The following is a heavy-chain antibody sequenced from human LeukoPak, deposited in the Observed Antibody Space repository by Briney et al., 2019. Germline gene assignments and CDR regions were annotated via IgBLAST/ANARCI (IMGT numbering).Heavy chain of an antibody. CDR1: GGSISSSSYY. CDR3: ARLYGDYVGHYYFDY. Sequence: SETLSLTCTVSGGSISSSSYYWGWIRQPPGKGLEWIGSIYYSGSIYYNPSLKSRVTISVDTSKNQFSLKLSSVTAADTAVYYCARLYGDYVGHYYFDYWGQGTLVTVSS. CDR2: IYYSGSI. D-gene: IGHD4-17*01. J-gene: IGHJ4*02. V-gene: IGHV4-39*07.